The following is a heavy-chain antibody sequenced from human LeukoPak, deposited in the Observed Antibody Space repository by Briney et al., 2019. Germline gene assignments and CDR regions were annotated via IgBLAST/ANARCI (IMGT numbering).Heavy chain of an antibody. V-gene: IGHV3-23*01. CDR1: GFTLSSYA. CDR2: IGGRGDYT. J-gene: IGHJ4*02. Sequence: GGSLRLSCAASGFTLSSYAMSWVRQAPGKGLEWVSVIGGRGDYTYYADSVKGRFTISRDSSKNTLYLQMNSLRAEDTAVYYCAKCSGTTCFTFDYWGRGTLVTVSS. D-gene: IGHD2-2*01. CDR3: AKCSGTTCFTFDY.